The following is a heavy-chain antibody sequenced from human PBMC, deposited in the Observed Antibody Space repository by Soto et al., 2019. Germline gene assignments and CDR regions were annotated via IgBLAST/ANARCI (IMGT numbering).Heavy chain of an antibody. V-gene: IGHV4-30-4*08. CDR3: ARVGGFGATTIDY. CDR2: IYYSGST. J-gene: IGHJ4*02. Sequence: ILSLTCAVSGGSICSGCYSCSWIRQPPGKGLEWIGYIYYSGSTYYNPSLKSRVTISVDTSKNQFSLKLSSVTAADTAVYYCARVGGFGATTIDYWGQGTLVTVSS. CDR1: GGSICSGCYS. D-gene: IGHD3-10*01.